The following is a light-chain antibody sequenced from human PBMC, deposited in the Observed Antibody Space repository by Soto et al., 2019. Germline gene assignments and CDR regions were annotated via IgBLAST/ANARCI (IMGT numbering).Light chain of an antibody. J-gene: IGKJ2*01. CDR1: QNIGTY. CDR3: QQSSGIPYT. Sequence: DIQMTQSPASLSASVGDRVTVTSRVSQNIGTYLNWYQQQPGKAPKLLIYAASTLQSGVPSRFSGSGSGTDFTLTISSLQPEDFATYYCQQSSGIPYTFGQGTKAEIK. V-gene: IGKV1-39*01. CDR2: AAS.